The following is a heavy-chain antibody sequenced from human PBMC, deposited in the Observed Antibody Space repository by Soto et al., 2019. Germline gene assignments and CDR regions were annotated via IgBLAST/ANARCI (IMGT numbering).Heavy chain of an antibody. Sequence: QVQLVESGGGVVQPGRSLRLSCAASGFTFSRYGMHSVRQAPGKGLAWVAVISYDGSNKYYADYVKGRFTISRDNSKNTLYLQMNSLRAEDTAVYYCAKANTYGSGSYSPYWGQGTLVTVSS. CDR1: GFTFSRYG. CDR2: ISYDGSNK. D-gene: IGHD3-10*01. J-gene: IGHJ4*02. CDR3: AKANTYGSGSYSPY. V-gene: IGHV3-30*18.